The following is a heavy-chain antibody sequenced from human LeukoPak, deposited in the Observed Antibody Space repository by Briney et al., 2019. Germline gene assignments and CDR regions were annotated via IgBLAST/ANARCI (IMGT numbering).Heavy chain of an antibody. CDR1: YGSFCGCY. V-gene: IGHV4-34*01. Sequence: STTLLLICSVYYGSFCGCYLSWSRHHPAAWLLWIGEINHSGSTNYNPSLKSRVTISVDTSKNQFSLKLSSVTAADTAVYYCARDSSSWYYFDYWGQGTLVTVSS. CDR2: INHSGST. CDR3: ARDSSSWYYFDY. J-gene: IGHJ4*02. D-gene: IGHD6-13*01.